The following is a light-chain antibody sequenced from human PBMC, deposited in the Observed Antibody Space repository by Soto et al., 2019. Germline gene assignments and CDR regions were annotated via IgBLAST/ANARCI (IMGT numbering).Light chain of an antibody. J-gene: IGKJ3*01. CDR2: GAS. CDR3: QQYGSSRFT. Sequence: EIVLTQSPGTLSLSPGERATLSCRASQSVSSSYLAWYQQKPGQAPRLLIYGASSRATGIPDRFSGSGSGTDFPLTLSRLGPEDFAVDYCQQYGSSRFTFGPGTKVDIK. V-gene: IGKV3-20*01. CDR1: QSVSSSY.